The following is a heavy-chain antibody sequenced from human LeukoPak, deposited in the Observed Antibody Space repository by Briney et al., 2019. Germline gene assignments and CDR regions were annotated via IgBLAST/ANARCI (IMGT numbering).Heavy chain of an antibody. CDR2: IRYDGSNK. CDR3: AKGCGDYFDY. Sequence: GGFLRLSCAASGFTFSSYGMHWVRQAPGKGLEWVAFIRYDGSNKYYADSVKGRFTISRDNSKNTLYLQMNSLRAEDTAVYYCAKGCGDYFDYWGQGTLVTVSS. J-gene: IGHJ4*02. V-gene: IGHV3-30*02. CDR1: GFTFSSYG. D-gene: IGHD2-21*01.